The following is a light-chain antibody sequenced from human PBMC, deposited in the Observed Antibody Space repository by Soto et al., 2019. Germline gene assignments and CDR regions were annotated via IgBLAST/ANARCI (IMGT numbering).Light chain of an antibody. Sequence: QSALTQPASVSGAPGQSITISCTGTSSDVGGYNYVSWYQQHPGKAPKLMIYDVSDRPSGVSNRFSGSKSGNTASLTISGLQSEDEADYYCSSYTTSRTAVVFVGGTKLT. CDR2: DVS. J-gene: IGLJ2*01. CDR1: SSDVGGYNY. V-gene: IGLV2-14*03. CDR3: SSYTTSRTAVV.